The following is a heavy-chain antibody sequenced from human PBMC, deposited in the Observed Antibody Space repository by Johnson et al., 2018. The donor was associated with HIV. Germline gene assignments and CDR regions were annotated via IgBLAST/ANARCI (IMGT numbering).Heavy chain of an antibody. V-gene: IGHV3-30*04. CDR1: GFTFSSYG. J-gene: IGHJ3*02. CDR3: ARGTWEEPHSFDI. Sequence: HVQSVESGGAVVQSGRSLRLSCAASGFTFSSYGMHWVRQAPATGLEWVAVISHDGSDKSYAYSVKGRFTISRDSSENTLFLQMNSLRAEDTAVYYCARGTWEEPHSFDIWGQGTLVTASS. D-gene: IGHD1-1*01. CDR2: ISHDGSDK.